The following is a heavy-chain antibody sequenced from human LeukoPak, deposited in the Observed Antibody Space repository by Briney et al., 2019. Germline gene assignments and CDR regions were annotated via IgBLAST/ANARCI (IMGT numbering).Heavy chain of an antibody. CDR2: ISAYNGNT. CDR1: GYAFTSYD. CDR3: AMSLRGYCSGGSCYITPFDY. V-gene: IGHV1-18*01. J-gene: IGHJ4*02. Sequence: ASVKVSCKASGYAFTSYDINWVRQATGQGLEWMGWISAYNGNTNYAQKLQGRVTMTTDTSTSTAYMELRSLRSDDTAVYYCAMSLRGYCSGGSCYITPFDYWGQGTLVTVSS. D-gene: IGHD2-15*01.